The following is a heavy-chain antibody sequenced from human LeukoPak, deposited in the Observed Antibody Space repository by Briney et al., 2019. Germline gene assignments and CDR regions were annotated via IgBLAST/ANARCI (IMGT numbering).Heavy chain of an antibody. Sequence: GGSLRLSCAASGFTFSSYWMHWVRQAPGKGLVRVSRINSDGSSTSYADSVKGRFTISRDNAKNTLYLQMNSLRAEDTAVYYCAGTMVRGAFDYWGQGTLVTVSS. CDR2: INSDGSST. D-gene: IGHD3-10*01. J-gene: IGHJ4*02. V-gene: IGHV3-74*01. CDR1: GFTFSSYW. CDR3: AGTMVRGAFDY.